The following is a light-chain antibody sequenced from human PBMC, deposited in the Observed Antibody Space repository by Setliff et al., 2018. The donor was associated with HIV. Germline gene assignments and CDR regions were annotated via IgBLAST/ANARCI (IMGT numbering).Light chain of an antibody. CDR2: GVN. J-gene: IGLJ3*02. CDR1: SSDIGGHNF. CDR3: SSYASSSTWV. Sequence: QSVLTQPASVSGSPGQSITISCVGSSSDIGGHNFVSWYQQDPGKAPKLMIYGVNYRPSGVSNRFSGSKSGNTASLTISGLQAEDEAHYFCSSYASSSTWVFGGGTKVTVL. V-gene: IGLV2-14*01.